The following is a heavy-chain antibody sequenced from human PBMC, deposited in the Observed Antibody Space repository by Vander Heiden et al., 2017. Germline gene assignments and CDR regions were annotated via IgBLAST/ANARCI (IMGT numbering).Heavy chain of an antibody. CDR2: MYYSGST. Sequence: QLQLQASCAALVKPSATLSLTCNVSGASLITSYYWGWIRQAPGKGLEGIGSMYYSGSTYYNPSLKSRVTMSVDTSKNKFSLKLTSLIAADTAVYYCARHRFSSSLSWGQGTLVTVSS. J-gene: IGHJ5*02. CDR3: ARHRFSSSLS. CDR1: GASLITSYY. V-gene: IGHV4-39*01. D-gene: IGHD6-19*01.